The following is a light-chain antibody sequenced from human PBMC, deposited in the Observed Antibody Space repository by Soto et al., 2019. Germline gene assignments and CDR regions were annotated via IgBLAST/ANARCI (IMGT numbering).Light chain of an antibody. J-gene: IGLJ1*01. CDR3: SSYANGSTYV. Sequence: QSSLTQPASVSGSPGQSITISCTGTSSDVGFYNYVSWYQQQHPGKAPKLMIYEVDNRPSGVSIRFSGSKSGNTASLTISGLQAEDEADYYCSSYANGSTYVVGNGTKVTVL. V-gene: IGLV2-14*01. CDR1: SSDVGFYNY. CDR2: EVD.